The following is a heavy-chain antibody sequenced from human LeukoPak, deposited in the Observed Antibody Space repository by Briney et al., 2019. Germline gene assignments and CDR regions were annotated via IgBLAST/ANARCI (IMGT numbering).Heavy chain of an antibody. CDR2: INAGNGNT. J-gene: IGHJ4*02. CDR1: GYTFTSYA. Sequence: ASVKVSCKASGYTFTSYAMHWVRQAPGQRLEWMGWINAGNGNTKYSQEFQGRVTITRDTSASTAYMELSSLRSEDMAVYYCARVNDFWSGSSYWNYFDYWGQGTLVTVSS. CDR3: ARVNDFWSGSSYWNYFDY. V-gene: IGHV1-3*03. D-gene: IGHD3-3*01.